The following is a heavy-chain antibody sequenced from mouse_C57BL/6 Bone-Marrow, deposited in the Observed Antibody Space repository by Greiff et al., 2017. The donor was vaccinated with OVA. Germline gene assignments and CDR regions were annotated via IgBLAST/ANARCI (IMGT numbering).Heavy chain of an antibody. CDR3: ARECYDYDVGN. CDR2: INPNNGGT. D-gene: IGHD2-4*01. J-gene: IGHJ3*01. V-gene: IGHV1-22*01. CDR1: GYTFTDYN. Sequence: DVQLQESGPELVKPGASVKMSCKASGYTFTDYNMPWVKQSHGKSLEWIGYINPNNGGTSYNQKFKGKSTLTVNKSSSTAYMELRSLTSEDSAVYYCARECYDYDVGNWGQGTLVTVAA.